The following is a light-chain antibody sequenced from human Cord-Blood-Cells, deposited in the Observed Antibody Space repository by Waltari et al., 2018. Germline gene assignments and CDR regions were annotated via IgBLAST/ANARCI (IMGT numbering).Light chain of an antibody. V-gene: IGLV2-14*01. CDR2: EVS. Sequence: QSALTQPASVSGSPGQPITIPCTGTSRYVGGYNSVSWYQQHPGKAPNLMIYEVSNRPSGVSNRFSGSKSGNTASLTISGLQAEDEADYYCSSYTSSSTLVFGGGTKLTVL. CDR1: SRYVGGYNS. J-gene: IGLJ2*01. CDR3: SSYTSSSTLV.